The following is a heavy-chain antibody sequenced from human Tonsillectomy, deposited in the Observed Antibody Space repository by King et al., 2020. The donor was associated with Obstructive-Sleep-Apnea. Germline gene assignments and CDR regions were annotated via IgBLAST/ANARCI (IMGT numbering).Heavy chain of an antibody. J-gene: IGHJ5*02. V-gene: IGHV5-51*01. CDR1: GYSFTSYW. CDR2: IYPGDSDI. D-gene: IGHD6-13*01. CDR3: AKSSWYEGFPQNWFDP. Sequence: QLVQSGAEVKKPGESLKISCKGSGYSFTSYWIGWVRQMPGKGLEWMGIIYPGDSDIRYSPSFQGQVTISADKSISTAYLQWSSLKASDTAMYYCAKSSWYEGFPQNWFDPWGQGTLVTVSS.